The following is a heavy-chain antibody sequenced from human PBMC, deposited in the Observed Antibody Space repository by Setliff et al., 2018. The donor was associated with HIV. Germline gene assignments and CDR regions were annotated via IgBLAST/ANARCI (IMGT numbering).Heavy chain of an antibody. J-gene: IGHJ6*03. D-gene: IGHD3-10*01. Sequence: PSETLSLTCAVSGGSVSSADYYWNWIRQHPGKGLEWVGHIYYSGSTFYNPSLKSRITISVDTSKNQFSLKLISMTAADTAVYYCARGSGKMVRGVTTGSYYYFMDVWGKGATVTVS. CDR2: IYYSGST. CDR3: ARGSGKMVRGVTTGSYYYFMDV. V-gene: IGHV4-31*11. CDR1: GGSVSSADYY.